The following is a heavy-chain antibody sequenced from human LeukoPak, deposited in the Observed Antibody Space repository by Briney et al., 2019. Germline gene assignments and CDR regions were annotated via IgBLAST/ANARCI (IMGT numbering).Heavy chain of an antibody. CDR2: IKQEGSEK. CDR3: ASGFLDDFWSGHF. CDR1: GFTFSSYW. V-gene: IGHV3-7*01. D-gene: IGHD3-3*01. J-gene: IGHJ4*02. Sequence: GGSLRLSCAASGFTFSSYWMSWIRQAPGKGLEGVANIKQEGSEKYYVDSVKGRFTISRDNAKNSLYLQMNSLRAEDTAVYYCASGFLDDFWSGHFWGQGTLVTVSS.